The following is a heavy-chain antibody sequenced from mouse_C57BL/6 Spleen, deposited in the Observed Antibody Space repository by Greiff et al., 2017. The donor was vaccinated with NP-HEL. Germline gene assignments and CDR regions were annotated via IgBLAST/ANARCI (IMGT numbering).Heavy chain of an antibody. Sequence: QVQLKQPGAELVMPGASVKLSCKASCYTFTSYWMHWVKQRPGQGLEWIGEIDPSDSYTNYNQKFKGKSTLTVDKSSSTAYMQLSSLTSEDSAVYYCARSDYGYYFDYWGQGTTLTVSS. J-gene: IGHJ2*01. V-gene: IGHV1-69*01. CDR3: ARSDYGYYFDY. D-gene: IGHD1-1*01. CDR2: IDPSDSYT. CDR1: CYTFTSYW.